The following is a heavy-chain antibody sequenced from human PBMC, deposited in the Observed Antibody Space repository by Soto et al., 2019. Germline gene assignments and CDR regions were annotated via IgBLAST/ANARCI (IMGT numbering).Heavy chain of an antibody. J-gene: IGHJ3*02. CDR1: GFTFGTYA. V-gene: IGHV3-30-3*01. Sequence: GGSLRLSCAASGFTFGTYAMHWVRQAPGKGLEWVAVISYDGTNQYHADSVRGRFTISRDNSKNTLYLQVNSLRAEDTAVYYCARDKDCSSTSCYNAFDIWGQGTMVTVSS. CDR3: ARDKDCSSTSCYNAFDI. CDR2: ISYDGTNQ. D-gene: IGHD2-2*02.